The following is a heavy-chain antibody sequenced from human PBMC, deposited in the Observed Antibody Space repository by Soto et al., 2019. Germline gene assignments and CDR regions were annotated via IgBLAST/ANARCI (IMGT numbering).Heavy chain of an antibody. J-gene: IGHJ4*02. CDR3: AKGGIAAAGGYFDY. D-gene: IGHD6-13*01. CDR1: GFACSGYW. Sequence: GGALRLSCVASGFACSGYWMYWVRQTPGKGLVWVARSNGDGSRTSFADSVKGRFTISRDNSKNTLYLQMNSLRAEDTAVYYCAKGGIAAAGGYFDYWGQGTLVTVSS. V-gene: IGHV3-74*01. CDR2: SNGDGSRT.